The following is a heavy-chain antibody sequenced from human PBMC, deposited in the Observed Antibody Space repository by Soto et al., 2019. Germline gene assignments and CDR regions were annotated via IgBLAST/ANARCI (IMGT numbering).Heavy chain of an antibody. D-gene: IGHD3-10*01. CDR1: GGSFSGYY. J-gene: IGHJ4*02. V-gene: IGHV4-34*01. CDR2: INHSGST. Sequence: QVQLQQWGAGLLKPSETLTLTCAVYGGSFSGYYWTWIRQPPGKGLEWIGEINHSGSTNNNPSLKYRVTISVYMSKYQFSLTLSSVTAAETAVYYGARGYGRNFDYWGQGTLVTVSS. CDR3: ARGYGRNFDY.